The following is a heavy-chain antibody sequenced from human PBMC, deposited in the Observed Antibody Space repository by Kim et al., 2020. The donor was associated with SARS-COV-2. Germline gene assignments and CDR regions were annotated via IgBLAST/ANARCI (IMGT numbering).Heavy chain of an antibody. CDR3: TTVDVLRGVIIYY. V-gene: IGHV3-73*01. Sequence: AGSVKGRFTIYRDDSKNTAYLQMKSLKTEDSAVYYCTTVDVLRGVIIYYWGQGTLVTVSS. J-gene: IGHJ4*02. D-gene: IGHD3-10*01.